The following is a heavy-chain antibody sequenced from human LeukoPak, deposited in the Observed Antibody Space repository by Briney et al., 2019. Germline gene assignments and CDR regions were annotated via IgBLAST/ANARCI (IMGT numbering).Heavy chain of an antibody. CDR1: GFIFSSYS. Sequence: GGSLRLSCAASGFIFSSYSMNWVRQAPGKGLEWVSYILSSGDIIYYEDSVKGRFTISRDNAKNSVYLQMNSLRDEDTAVYYCARHSSYAFDIWGQGAMVTVSS. CDR2: ILSSGDII. J-gene: IGHJ3*02. CDR3: ARHSSYAFDI. V-gene: IGHV3-48*02. D-gene: IGHD3-10*01.